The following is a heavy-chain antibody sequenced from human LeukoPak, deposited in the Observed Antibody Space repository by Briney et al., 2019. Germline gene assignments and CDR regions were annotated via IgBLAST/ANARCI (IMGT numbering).Heavy chain of an antibody. D-gene: IGHD6-19*01. CDR3: AKTTTGYSSGRYPGWPVDF. CDR2: VSGSGGGT. V-gene: IGHV3-23*01. CDR1: GFTFDDYA. J-gene: IGHJ4*02. Sequence: GRSLRLSCAASGFTFDDYAMHWVRQAPGKGLEWVSAVSGSGGGTYYADSVKGRFTISRDNSKDTVDLQMNSLSADDTAVYYCAKTTTGYSSGRYPGWPVDFWGQGTLVTVSS.